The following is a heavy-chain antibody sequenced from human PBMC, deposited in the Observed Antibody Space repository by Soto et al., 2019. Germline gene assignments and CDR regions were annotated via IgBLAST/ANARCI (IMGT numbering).Heavy chain of an antibody. CDR1: GGSFNRHT. V-gene: IGHV1-69*01. CDR3: XXXXXXXXXXXXYAY. J-gene: IGHJ4*02. Sequence: QVQLVQSGAEVRKPGSSVRVSCKASGGSFNRHTISXVXXXXXQGXEWMGGIIPIFGTANHAQKFQGRVTIIADESTSTVYMELSXXXSXXXXXXXXXXXXXXXXXXXXYAYWGQGTLVIVSS. D-gene: IGHD3-16*01. CDR2: IIPIFGTA.